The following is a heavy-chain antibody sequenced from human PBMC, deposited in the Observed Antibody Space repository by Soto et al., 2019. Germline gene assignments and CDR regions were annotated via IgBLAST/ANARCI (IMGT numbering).Heavy chain of an antibody. CDR1: GGSISSSSYY. V-gene: IGHV4-39*01. CDR2: IYYSGST. CDR3: ARLGSSSWYVDY. J-gene: IGHJ4*02. Sequence: QLQLQESGPGLVKPSETLSLTCTVSGGSISSSSYYWGWIRQPPRKGLEWIGSIYYSGSTHYSPSRKTRVTISVDTSKNQFSLKLNSVTATDTAVYYCARLGSSSWYVDYWGQGTLVTVSS. D-gene: IGHD6-13*01.